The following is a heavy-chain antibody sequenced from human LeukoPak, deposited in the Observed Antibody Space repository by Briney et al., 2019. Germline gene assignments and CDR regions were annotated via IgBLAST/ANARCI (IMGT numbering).Heavy chain of an antibody. CDR3: ARRRGVTATLNYFDY. Sequence: GESLKISCKGSGYSFTKYWIGWVRQMPGKGLEWKGIIYPGNPDTTYSPSFQGQVTISADKSITTAYLQWSSLRASGTAIYYCARRRGVTATLNYFDYWGQGTLVTVSS. J-gene: IGHJ4*02. D-gene: IGHD2-21*02. V-gene: IGHV5-51*01. CDR2: IYPGNPDT. CDR1: GYSFTKYW.